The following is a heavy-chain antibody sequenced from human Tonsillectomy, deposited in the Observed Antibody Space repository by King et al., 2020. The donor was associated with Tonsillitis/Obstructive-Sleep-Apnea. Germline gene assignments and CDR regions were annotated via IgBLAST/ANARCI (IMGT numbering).Heavy chain of an antibody. CDR2: ISGYTGNT. CDR1: GYTFSGYG. CDR3: ARISPEGLYSYYYMDV. V-gene: IGHV1-18*01. D-gene: IGHD3/OR15-3a*01. Sequence: QLVQSGVEVKKPGASVKVSCKASGYTFSGYGVSWVRQAPGQGLEWMGWISGYTGNTNHAQNFQGRLTMTTDTSTRTAYMELRSLRSDDTAVYYCARISPEGLYSYYYMDVWGKGTTVTVSS. J-gene: IGHJ6*03.